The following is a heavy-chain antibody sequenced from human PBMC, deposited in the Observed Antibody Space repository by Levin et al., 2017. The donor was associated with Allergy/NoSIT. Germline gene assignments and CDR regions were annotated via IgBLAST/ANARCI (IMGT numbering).Heavy chain of an antibody. CDR1: GFTFSSYA. J-gene: IGHJ5*02. CDR3: AKAGIAVAGLSRFDP. CDR2: ISGSGGST. D-gene: IGHD6-19*01. Sequence: GESLKISCAASGFTFSSYAMSWVRQAPGKGLEWVSAISGSGGSTYYADSVKGRFTISRDNSKNTLYLQMNSLRAEDTAVYYCAKAGIAVAGLSRFDPWGQGTLVTVSS. V-gene: IGHV3-23*01.